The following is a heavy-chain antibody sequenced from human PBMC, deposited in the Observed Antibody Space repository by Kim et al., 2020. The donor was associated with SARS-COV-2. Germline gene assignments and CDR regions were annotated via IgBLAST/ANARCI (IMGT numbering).Heavy chain of an antibody. D-gene: IGHD3-22*01. V-gene: IGHV3-11*06. CDR3: ARDLTSTYYYDSSGLYYFDY. J-gene: IGHJ4*02. Sequence: RFTISRDNAKNSLYLQMNSLRAEDTAVYYCARDLTSTYYYDSSGLYYFDYWGQGTLVTVPS.